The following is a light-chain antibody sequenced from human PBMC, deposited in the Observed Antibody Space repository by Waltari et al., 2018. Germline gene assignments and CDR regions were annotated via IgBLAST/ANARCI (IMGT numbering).Light chain of an antibody. CDR3: QVWESSSDHYV. J-gene: IGLJ1*01. Sequence: SYVLTQPPSVSVAPGKTARITCGGNNLGSKSVHWYQQKPGPAPVLVIYYDSDRPSGIPERFSGSSSGNTATLTISRVEAGDEADFYCQVWESSSDHYVFGTGTKVTVL. CDR1: NLGSKS. CDR2: YDS. V-gene: IGLV3-21*01.